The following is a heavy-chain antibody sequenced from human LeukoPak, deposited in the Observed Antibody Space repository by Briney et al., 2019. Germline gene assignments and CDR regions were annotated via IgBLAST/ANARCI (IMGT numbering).Heavy chain of an antibody. CDR2: INHSGST. Sequence: PGGSLRLSCAASGFTFSSYSMNWIRQPPGKGLEWIGEINHSGSTNYNPSLKSRVTISVDTSKNQFSLKLSSVTAADTAVYYCARGPRITMVRGVIITFLDYWGQGTLVTVSS. J-gene: IGHJ4*02. CDR3: ARGPRITMVRGVIITFLDY. D-gene: IGHD3-10*01. CDR1: GFTFSSYS. V-gene: IGHV4-34*01.